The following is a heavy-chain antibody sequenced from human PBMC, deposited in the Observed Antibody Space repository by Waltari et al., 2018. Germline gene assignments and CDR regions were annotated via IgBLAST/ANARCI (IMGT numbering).Heavy chain of an antibody. V-gene: IGHV3-7*01. Sequence: TFSRYWMSWVRQTPGKGLQWVANINYDGSQTYYVDSVKGRFTISRDNAKNSVFLQMNSLRVEDTAVYYCAKSRGFEYWGQGALITVSS. CDR3: AKSRGFEY. D-gene: IGHD2-2*01. CDR2: INYDGSQT. CDR1: TFSRYW. J-gene: IGHJ4*02.